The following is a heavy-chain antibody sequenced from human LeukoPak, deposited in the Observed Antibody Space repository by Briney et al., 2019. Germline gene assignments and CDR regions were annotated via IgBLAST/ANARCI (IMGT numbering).Heavy chain of an antibody. D-gene: IGHD2-2*02. CDR2: INHSGST. CDR1: GGSFSGYY. Sequence: SETLSLTCAVYGGSFSGYYRSWIRQPPGKGLEWIGEINHSGSTNYNPSLKGRVTISVDTSKNQFSQKLSSVTAADTAVYYCARGGPGYCSSTSCYRRVYGMDVWGQGTTVTVSS. V-gene: IGHV4-34*01. J-gene: IGHJ6*02. CDR3: ARGGPGYCSSTSCYRRVYGMDV.